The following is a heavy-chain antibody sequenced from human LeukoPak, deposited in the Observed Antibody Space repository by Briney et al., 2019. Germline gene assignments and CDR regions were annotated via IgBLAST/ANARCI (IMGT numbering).Heavy chain of an antibody. Sequence: GGSLRLSCAASGFTFSSYAMSWVRQAPGKGLEWVSAISGSGGSTYYADSVKGRFTISRDNYKNTLYLQMNSLRAEDTAVYYCAKDGVRVTFLSPRDYIWGSYRLGYFDYWGQGTLVTVSS. J-gene: IGHJ4*02. D-gene: IGHD3-16*02. V-gene: IGHV3-23*01. CDR2: ISGSGGST. CDR3: AKDGVRVTFLSPRDYIWGSYRLGYFDY. CDR1: GFTFSSYA.